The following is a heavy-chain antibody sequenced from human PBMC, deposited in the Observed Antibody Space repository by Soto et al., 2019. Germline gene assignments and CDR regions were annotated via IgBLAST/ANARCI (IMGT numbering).Heavy chain of an antibody. CDR1: GYTFTSYG. V-gene: IGHV1-18*01. CDR3: ARGGHGDADPPSRHMAY. CDR2: ISAYNGNT. D-gene: IGHD4-17*01. J-gene: IGHJ4*02. Sequence: ASVKVACKASGYTFTSYGISWVRQAPGQGLEWMGWISAYNGNTNYAQKLQGRVTMTTDTSTSTAYMELRSLRSDDTAVYYCARGGHGDADPPSRHMAYWGQGTLVTVS.